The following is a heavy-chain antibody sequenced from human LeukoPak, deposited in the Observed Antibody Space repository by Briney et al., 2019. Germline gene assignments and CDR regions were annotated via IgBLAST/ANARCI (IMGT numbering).Heavy chain of an antibody. CDR1: GFTFSGST. CDR3: TRSINSSGYYYPDY. D-gene: IGHD3-22*01. CDR2: IRSKTNNYAT. Sequence: GGSLRLSCAASGFTFSGSTIHWVRQASGKGLEWVGRIRSKTNNYATAYGALVKGRFTISRDDSKNTAYLQMNSLQTEDTAVFYCTRSINSSGYYYPDYWGQGTLVTVSS. V-gene: IGHV3-73*01. J-gene: IGHJ4*02.